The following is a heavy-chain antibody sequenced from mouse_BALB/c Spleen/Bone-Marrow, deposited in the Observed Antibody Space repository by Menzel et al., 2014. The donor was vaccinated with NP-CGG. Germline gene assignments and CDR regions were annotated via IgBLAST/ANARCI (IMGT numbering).Heavy chain of an antibody. V-gene: IGHV2-2*02. Sequence: QVQLQQSGPGLVQPSQSLSITCTVSGFFLTSYGVHWVRQSPGKGLEWLGVIWSDGSTDYNAAFISRLNISKDNSKSQIFFKINSLQPNDTAIYLCARRDGYLFAYWGQGTLVTVSA. D-gene: IGHD2-3*01. CDR3: ARRDGYLFAY. J-gene: IGHJ3*01. CDR1: GFFLTSYG. CDR2: IWSDGST.